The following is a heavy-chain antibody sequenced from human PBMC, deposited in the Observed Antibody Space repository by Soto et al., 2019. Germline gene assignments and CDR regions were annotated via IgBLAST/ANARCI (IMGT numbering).Heavy chain of an antibody. CDR1: GGSIRSSNW. CDR2: IYHSGST. CDR3: ARVSGSYYYGMDV. Sequence: QAQLQESGPGLVKPSGTLSLACAVSGGSIRSSNWWSWVRQPPGKGLEWIVEIYHSGSTNYNPSLKRRVTISVDKSKNQFSLKLSSGIAANTAVYYCARVSGSYYYGMDVWGQGTTVTVSS. D-gene: IGHD1-26*01. J-gene: IGHJ6*02. V-gene: IGHV4-4*02.